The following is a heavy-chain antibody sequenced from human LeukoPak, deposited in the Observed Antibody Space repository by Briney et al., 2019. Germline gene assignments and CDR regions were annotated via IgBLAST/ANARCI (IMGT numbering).Heavy chain of an antibody. CDR3: ARLKETTVRDYYGMDV. D-gene: IGHD4-17*01. CDR2: IYPGDSDT. CDR1: GYSFTSYW. Sequence: GESLKISCKGSGYSFTSYWIGWVRQMPGKGLEWMGIIYPGDSDTRYSPSFQGQVTISADKSISTAYLQWSSLKASDTAMYYCARLKETTVRDYYGMDVWGQGTTVTVSS. J-gene: IGHJ6*02. V-gene: IGHV5-51*01.